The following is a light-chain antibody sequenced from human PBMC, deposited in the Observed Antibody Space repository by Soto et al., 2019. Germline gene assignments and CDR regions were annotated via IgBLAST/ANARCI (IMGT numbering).Light chain of an antibody. V-gene: IGKV4-1*01. J-gene: IGKJ2*01. CDR3: QQYYNTPYT. Sequence: DIVMTQSPDFLAVSLGERATITCKSSQNVLYRYSNKSYLAWYQQRPGQPPRLLLYWASTRESVFPDRFIDSESETDFTLTISSLQAGDEAIYHCQQYYNTPYTFGQGTTLEIK. CDR1: QNVLYRYSNKSY. CDR2: WAS.